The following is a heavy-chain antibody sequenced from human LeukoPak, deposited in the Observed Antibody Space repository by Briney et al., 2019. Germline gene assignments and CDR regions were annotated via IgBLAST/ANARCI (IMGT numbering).Heavy chain of an antibody. CDR1: GFTFSGYW. V-gene: IGHV3-11*05. D-gene: IGHD5-12*01. CDR3: ARDSGYSGYSDY. CDR2: ISSSSSYT. Sequence: PGGSLRLSCAASGFTFSGYWMHWVRQAPGKGLEWVSYISSSSSYTDYADSVKGRFTISRDNAKNSLNLQMNSLRAEDTAVYYCARDSGYSGYSDYWGQGTLVTVSS. J-gene: IGHJ4*02.